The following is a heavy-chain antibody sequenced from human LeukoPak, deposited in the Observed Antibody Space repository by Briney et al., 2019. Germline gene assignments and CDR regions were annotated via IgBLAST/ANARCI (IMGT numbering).Heavy chain of an antibody. CDR3: ARRRESRNWFDP. CDR2: IYYSGST. V-gene: IGHV4-31*03. D-gene: IGHD5-24*01. CDR1: GGSNSSGGYY. Sequence: SETLSLTCTVSGGSNSSGGYYWSWIRQHPGKGLEWIGYIYYSGSTYYNPSLKSRVTISVDTSKNQFSLKLTSVTAADTAVYYCARRRESRNWFDPWGQGTLVTVSS. J-gene: IGHJ5*02.